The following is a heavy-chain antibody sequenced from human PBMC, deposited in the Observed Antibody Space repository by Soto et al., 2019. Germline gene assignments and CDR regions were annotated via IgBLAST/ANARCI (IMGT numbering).Heavy chain of an antibody. V-gene: IGHV4-31*03. Sequence: QVQLQESGPGLVKPSQTLSLTCTVSGGSISSGGYYWSWIRQHPGKGLEWIGYIYYSGSTYYNPSLKSRVTISVDTSKNQFSLKLSSVTAADTAVYYCARAWDGSGSYYAPYYYMDVWGKGTTVTVSS. D-gene: IGHD3-10*01. J-gene: IGHJ6*03. CDR1: GGSISSGGYY. CDR3: ARAWDGSGSYYAPYYYMDV. CDR2: IYYSGST.